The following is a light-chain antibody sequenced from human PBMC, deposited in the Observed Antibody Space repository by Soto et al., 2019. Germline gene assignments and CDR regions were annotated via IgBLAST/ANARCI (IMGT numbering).Light chain of an antibody. CDR1: QDISSH. Sequence: AVQMTQSPSSLSASTGDRVTITCRASQDISSHLAWYQQKPGKAPKFLMYDASTLKSGVPSRFSGSRSETDFTLPISSLQSEDFATYYCQQYHNYPLTFGQGTKVEI. V-gene: IGKV1-8*01. CDR2: DAS. CDR3: QQYHNYPLT. J-gene: IGKJ1*01.